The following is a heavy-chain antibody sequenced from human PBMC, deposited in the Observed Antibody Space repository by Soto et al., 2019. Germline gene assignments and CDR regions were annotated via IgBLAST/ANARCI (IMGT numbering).Heavy chain of an antibody. Sequence: SHTLPLTSIRSGGSSSPYIWPSFLQPPGKGLEWVGYTYFGGTTSYNPSLKSRVTISLETSNSQFSLRLSSVTAADTAVYYCARLGAYYQSLDPWGPGTLVTVS. CDR2: TYFGGTT. CDR1: GGSSSPYI. D-gene: IGHD2-21*01. V-gene: IGHV4-59*08. CDR3: ARLGAYYQSLDP. J-gene: IGHJ5*02.